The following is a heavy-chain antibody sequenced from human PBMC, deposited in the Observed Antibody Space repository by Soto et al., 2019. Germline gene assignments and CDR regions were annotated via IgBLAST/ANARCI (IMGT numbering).Heavy chain of an antibody. CDR2: ISSSSTSI. J-gene: IGHJ4*02. Sequence: EVQLVESGGGLVQPGGSLRLSCAAFGFTFSTQSMNWVRQAPGKGLEWVSYISSSSTSIYYADSVKGRFTISRDNAKISLYLQMSSLRDEDTAVYYCARGEPAAVLRPFDYWGQGTLVTVSS. CDR1: GFTFSTQS. D-gene: IGHD2-2*01. CDR3: ARGEPAAVLRPFDY. V-gene: IGHV3-48*02.